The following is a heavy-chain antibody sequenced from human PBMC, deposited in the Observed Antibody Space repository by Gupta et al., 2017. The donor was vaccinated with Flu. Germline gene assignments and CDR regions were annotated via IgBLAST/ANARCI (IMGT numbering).Heavy chain of an antibody. V-gene: IGHV6-1*02. CDR2: TYFNSYWYH. D-gene: IGHD3-10*01. J-gene: IGHJ4*02. Sequence: QVQLQQSGPGLVKPSQTLSLTCAISGDSVSTKGVSWNWIRQSPSRGLEWLGRTYFNSYWYHDYPPSMRGRIAMNADTSKNQFSLEIYSVTPDDTATYFCGRTSYGARGDQNYFDFWGQGTLVAVSS. CDR3: GRTSYGARGDQNYFDF. CDR1: GDSVSTKGVS.